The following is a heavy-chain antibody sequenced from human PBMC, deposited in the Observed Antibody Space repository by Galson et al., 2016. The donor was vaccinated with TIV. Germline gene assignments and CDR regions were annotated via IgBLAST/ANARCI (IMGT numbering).Heavy chain of an antibody. D-gene: IGHD5-18*01. J-gene: IGHJ4*02. V-gene: IGHV1-46*01. CDR3: TQGPGSTYGYIFEY. Sequence: SVKVSCKASGYIFTSWYMHWVRQAPGQGLEWVGTVSTSGGTTSYAQKFQGRVAMTSDTSTSTVNMELNSLKSEDTAVYYRTQGPGSTYGYIFEYWGQGTPVTGAS. CDR2: VSTSGGTT. CDR1: GYIFTSWY.